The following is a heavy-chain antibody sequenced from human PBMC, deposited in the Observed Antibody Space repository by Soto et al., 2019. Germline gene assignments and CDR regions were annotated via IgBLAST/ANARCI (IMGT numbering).Heavy chain of an antibody. CDR3: ARDLAAGDH. V-gene: IGHV1-46*01. D-gene: IGHD6-13*01. Sequence: QVQLVQSGAEVKKPGASVKVSCRTSGYTFTHYYIHWVRQAPGQGLEWLGIINPASGSTNYAQEFQGRVTLTMVTSTTTVYMGLSVLRAEDTAIFYCARDLAAGDHWGQGTLVTVSS. CDR1: GYTFTHYY. J-gene: IGHJ4*02. CDR2: INPASGST.